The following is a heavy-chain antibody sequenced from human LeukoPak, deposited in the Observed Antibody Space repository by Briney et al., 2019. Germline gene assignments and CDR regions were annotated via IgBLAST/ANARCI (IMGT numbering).Heavy chain of an antibody. V-gene: IGHV3-7*01. CDR1: GFTPHYW. D-gene: IGHD3-22*01. Sequence: PGGSLRLSCTASGFTPHYWLNWVRQSPGKGLEWVANIGQDGTETVYVGSVKGRFTISRDNARKLLFLQMNSLRADDTAVYYCAIPSSYDGSRYYHAYWGQGTLVSVSS. J-gene: IGHJ4*02. CDR3: AIPSSYDGSRYYHAY. CDR2: IGQDGTET.